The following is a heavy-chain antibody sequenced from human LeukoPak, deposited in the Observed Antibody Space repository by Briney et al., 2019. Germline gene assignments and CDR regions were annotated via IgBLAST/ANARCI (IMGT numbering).Heavy chain of an antibody. J-gene: IGHJ4*02. V-gene: IGHV3-48*04. CDR1: GFTFSSYS. CDR3: AKVWRNYYDSSGHLKSPTPKSGGVDY. D-gene: IGHD3-22*01. CDR2: ISSSSSTI. Sequence: GGSLRLSCAASGFTFSSYSMNWVRQAPGKGLEWVSYISSSSSTIYYADSVKGRFTISRDNAKNSLYLQMNSLRAEDTAVYYCAKVWRNYYDSSGHLKSPTPKSGGVDYWGQGTLVTVSS.